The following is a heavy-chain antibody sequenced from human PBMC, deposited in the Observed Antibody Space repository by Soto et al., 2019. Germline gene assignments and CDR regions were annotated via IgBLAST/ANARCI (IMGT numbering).Heavy chain of an antibody. D-gene: IGHD6-13*01. CDR1: GGSFSGYY. Sequence: PSETLSLTCAVYGGSFSGYYWGWIRQPPGKGLEWIGEINHSGSTNYNPSLKSRVTISVDTSKNQFSLKLSSVTAADTAVYYCARGAAAGDNYYYGMDVWVQGTTVT. CDR2: INHSGST. V-gene: IGHV4-34*01. CDR3: ARGAAAGDNYYYGMDV. J-gene: IGHJ6*02.